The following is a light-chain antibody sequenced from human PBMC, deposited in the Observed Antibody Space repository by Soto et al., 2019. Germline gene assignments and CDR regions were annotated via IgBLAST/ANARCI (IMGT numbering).Light chain of an antibody. J-gene: IGKJ2*01. V-gene: IGKV1-5*01. CDR1: QSISSW. CDR3: QQYNSYSYT. CDR2: DAS. Sequence: DIQMTQSPSTLSASVGDRVTITCRASQSISSWLAWYQQKPGKAPKLLIYDASSLESGVPSRFSGSGSGTEVTLTISSLQPDDVATYYCQQYNSYSYTFGEGTKLEIK.